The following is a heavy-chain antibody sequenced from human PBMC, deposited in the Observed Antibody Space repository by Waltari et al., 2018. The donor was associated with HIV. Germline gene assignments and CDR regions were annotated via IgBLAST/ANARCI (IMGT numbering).Heavy chain of an antibody. V-gene: IGHV3-9*01. Sequence: EVQLVESGGGLVQPGGSLRLSCAASGFKFDDYAMHWVRQAPGKGWGLVSGISGNSGTVGYADSVKGRFTISRENAKNSLSLQMNSLRAEDTALYYCAKVGMTAVTSYAIEIWGQGTMVTVSS. J-gene: IGHJ3*02. CDR2: ISGNSGTV. CDR1: GFKFDDYA. CDR3: AKVGMTAVTSYAIEI. D-gene: IGHD4-17*01.